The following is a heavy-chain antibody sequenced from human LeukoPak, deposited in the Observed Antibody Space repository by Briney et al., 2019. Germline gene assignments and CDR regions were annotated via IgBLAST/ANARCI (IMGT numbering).Heavy chain of an antibody. CDR3: ARAGQWPAPQQIDY. V-gene: IGHV3-7*01. D-gene: IGHD6-19*01. CDR1: GFSFSSYW. J-gene: IGHJ4*02. CDR2: IKQDGTET. Sequence: GGSLRLSCVGSGFSFSSYWMTWVRQAPGKGLEWVANIKQDGTETYYVDSVKGRFTIYRDNAENSVYMQMNSLRAEDTAVYYCARAGQWPAPQQIDYWGQGTLVTVSS.